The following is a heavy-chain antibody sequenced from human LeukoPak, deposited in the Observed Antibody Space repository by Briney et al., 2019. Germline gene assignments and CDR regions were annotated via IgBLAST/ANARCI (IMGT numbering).Heavy chain of an antibody. Sequence: SETLSLTCTVSGSSISSSSYYWSWIRQPPGKGLEWIGEINHSGSTNYNPSLKSRVTISVDTSKNQFSLKLSSVTAADTAVYYCARARTTVRFDPWGQGTLVTVSS. D-gene: IGHD4-11*01. CDR2: INHSGST. V-gene: IGHV4-39*07. CDR3: ARARTTVRFDP. CDR1: GSSISSSSYY. J-gene: IGHJ5*02.